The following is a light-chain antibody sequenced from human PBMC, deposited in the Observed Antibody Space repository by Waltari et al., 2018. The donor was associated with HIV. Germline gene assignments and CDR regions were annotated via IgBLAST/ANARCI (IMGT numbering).Light chain of an antibody. CDR2: TAS. CDR3: LQAYSFPYT. J-gene: IGKJ2*01. Sequence: AIQMTQSPTSMPASVGDRVTISCRAGQDIGSDLNWYQQKPVNAPELLIYTASILQSGGPSRFSGGGSGTDFTLTINSLQPEDFATYYCLQAYSFPYTCGQGTQLDIK. CDR1: QDIGSD. V-gene: IGKV1-6*01.